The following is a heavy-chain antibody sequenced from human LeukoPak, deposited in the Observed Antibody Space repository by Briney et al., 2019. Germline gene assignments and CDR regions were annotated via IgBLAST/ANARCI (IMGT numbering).Heavy chain of an antibody. J-gene: IGHJ4*02. Sequence: GGSLRLSCAASGFTLSGYAMNWVRQAPGKGLEWVSGISGTGGSTYYADAVKSRFTVTRDNSKNTLYLQMNSLRAEDTALYYCAKATARYCSSSICYLDYWGQGTLVTVSS. D-gene: IGHD2-2*01. CDR3: AKATARYCSSSICYLDY. CDR1: GFTLSGYA. CDR2: ISGTGGST. V-gene: IGHV3-23*01.